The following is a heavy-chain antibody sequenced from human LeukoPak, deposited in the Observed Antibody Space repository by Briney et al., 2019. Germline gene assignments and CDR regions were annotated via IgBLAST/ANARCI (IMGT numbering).Heavy chain of an antibody. CDR1: GYTFTSYD. J-gene: IGHJ5*02. V-gene: IGHV1-8*01. CDR3: ARGKAMVRGVMGSWFDP. CDR2: MNPNSGNT. Sequence: GASVKVSCKASGYTFTSYDFNWVRQATGQGLEWMGWMNPNSGNTGYAQKFQGRVTMTRNTFISTAYMELSSLRSEDTALYYCARGKAMVRGVMGSWFDPWGQGTLVTVSS. D-gene: IGHD3-10*01.